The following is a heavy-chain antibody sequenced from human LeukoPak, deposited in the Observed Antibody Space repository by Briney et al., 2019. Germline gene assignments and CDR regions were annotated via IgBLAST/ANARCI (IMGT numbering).Heavy chain of an antibody. V-gene: IGHV4-31*03. Sequence: SETLSLTCTVSGGSISSGGYYWSWIRQHPGKGLDWIGYIYYSGSTYYNPSLKSRVTISVDTSKNQFSLKLSSVTAADTAVYYRARDSGYCSSTSCYAFDIWGQGTMVTVSS. D-gene: IGHD2-2*03. CDR3: ARDSGYCSSTSCYAFDI. J-gene: IGHJ3*02. CDR1: GGSISSGGYY. CDR2: IYYSGST.